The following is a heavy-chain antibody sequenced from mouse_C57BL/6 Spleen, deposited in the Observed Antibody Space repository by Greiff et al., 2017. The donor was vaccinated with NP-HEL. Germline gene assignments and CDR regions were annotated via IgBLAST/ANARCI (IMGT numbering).Heavy chain of an antibody. D-gene: IGHD3-2*01. CDR3: AREKAPPFDY. J-gene: IGHJ2*01. CDR1: GFTFSDYG. V-gene: IGHV5-17*01. CDR2: ISSGSSTI. Sequence: EVKLVESGGGLVKPGGSLKLSCAASGFTFSDYGMHWVRQAPEKGLEWVAYISSGSSTIYYADTVKGRFTISRDNAKNTLFMQMTSLRSEDTAMYYCAREKAPPFDYWGQGTTLTVSS.